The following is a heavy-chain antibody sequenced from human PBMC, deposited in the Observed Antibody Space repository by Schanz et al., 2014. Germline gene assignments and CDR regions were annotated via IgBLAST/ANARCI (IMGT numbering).Heavy chain of an antibody. V-gene: IGHV1-2*04. Sequence: QEQLVQSGAEVRKPGASVKVSCKASGYTFSDSYVHWVRQAPGQGLEWMGWINPDSGDTNFAQKFQGWVTMTRDNSITTAYMELSRLKFDDTGVYYCARAPTAYCSDTSCLGTPFDYWGQGTLVTVSS. CDR1: GYTFSDSY. D-gene: IGHD2-2*01. CDR2: INPDSGDT. CDR3: ARAPTAYCSDTSCLGTPFDY. J-gene: IGHJ4*02.